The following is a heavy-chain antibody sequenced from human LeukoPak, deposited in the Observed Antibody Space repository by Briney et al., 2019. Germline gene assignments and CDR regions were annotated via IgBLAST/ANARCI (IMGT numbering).Heavy chain of an antibody. J-gene: IGHJ4*02. D-gene: IGHD2-2*01. Sequence: ASVKVSCKASGYTFTSYGISWVRQAPGQGLEWMEWISAYNGNTNYAQKLQGRVTMTTDTSTSIAYMELRSLRSDDTAVYYCARGLPYCSSTSCYFAGDYWGQGTLVTVSS. CDR2: ISAYNGNT. CDR1: GYTFTSYG. V-gene: IGHV1-18*01. CDR3: ARGLPYCSSTSCYFAGDY.